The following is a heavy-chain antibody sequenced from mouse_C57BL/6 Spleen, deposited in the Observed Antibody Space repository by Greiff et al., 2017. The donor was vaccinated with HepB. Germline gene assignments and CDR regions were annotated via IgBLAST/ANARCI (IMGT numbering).Heavy chain of an antibody. V-gene: IGHV1-80*01. Sequence: QVQLQQSGAELVKPGASVKISCKASGYAFSSYWMNWVKQRPGKGLEWIGQIYPGDGDTNYNGKFKGKATLTADKSSSTAYMQLSSLTSEDSAVYFCAREVVYGNYWYFDVWGTGTTVTVSS. D-gene: IGHD2-1*01. CDR3: AREVVYGNYWYFDV. CDR1: GYAFSSYW. CDR2: IYPGDGDT. J-gene: IGHJ1*03.